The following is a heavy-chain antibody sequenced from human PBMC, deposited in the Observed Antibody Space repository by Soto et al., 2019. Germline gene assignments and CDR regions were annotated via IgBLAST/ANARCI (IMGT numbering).Heavy chain of an antibody. D-gene: IGHD7-27*01. CDR2: IYKSATT. CDR1: GDSISNLDYF. Sequence: SETLSLTCSVSGDSISNLDYFWAWIRQPPGQALEYIGYIYKSATTYYDPSFESRVAISVDTSKSQFSLNVTSVTAADTAVYFCARGRYCLTGRCFPNWFDSWGQGTLVTVSS. V-gene: IGHV4-30-4*01. J-gene: IGHJ5*01. CDR3: ARGRYCLTGRCFPNWFDS.